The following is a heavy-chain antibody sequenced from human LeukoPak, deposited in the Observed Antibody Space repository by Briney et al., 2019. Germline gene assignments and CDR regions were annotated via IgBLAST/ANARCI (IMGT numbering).Heavy chain of an antibody. J-gene: IGHJ6*03. D-gene: IGHD5-12*01. Sequence: PSETLSLTCAVYGGSFSGYYWSWIRQPPGKGLEWIGEINHSGSTNYNPSLKSRVTISVDTSKNQFSLKLSSVTAADTAVYYCARGIVATIYYYYYMDVWGKGTTVTASS. CDR1: GGSFSGYY. CDR3: ARGIVATIYYYYYMDV. CDR2: INHSGST. V-gene: IGHV4-34*01.